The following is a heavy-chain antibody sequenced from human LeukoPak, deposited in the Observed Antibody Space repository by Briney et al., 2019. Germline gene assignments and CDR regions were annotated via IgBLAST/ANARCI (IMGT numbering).Heavy chain of an antibody. CDR1: GGSFSGYY. J-gene: IGHJ4*02. V-gene: IGHV4-34*01. CDR2: INYSGST. CDR3: ARRRFVRGPDVVNPFDY. D-gene: IGHD2-8*01. Sequence: SETLSLTCAVYGGSFSGYYWSWMRQPPGKGVEWIGSINYSGSTYYNPSLKSRVNISIDKSKKQFFLNLRSVTAADTAVYYCARRRFVRGPDVVNPFDYWGQGTLVTVSS.